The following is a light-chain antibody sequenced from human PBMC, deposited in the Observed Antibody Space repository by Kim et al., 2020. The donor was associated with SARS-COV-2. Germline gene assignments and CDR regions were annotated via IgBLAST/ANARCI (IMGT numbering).Light chain of an antibody. CDR2: DAS. J-gene: IGKJ4*01. Sequence: EIVLTQSPATLSLSAGERATLSCRASQSVSNFLAWYQQRPGQAPRLIIYDASNRATGIPARFSGNGSGTDFTLTISSLEPEDFAIYYCQQHSNWPPLTFGGGTKVDIK. CDR3: QQHSNWPPLT. V-gene: IGKV3-11*01. CDR1: QSVSNF.